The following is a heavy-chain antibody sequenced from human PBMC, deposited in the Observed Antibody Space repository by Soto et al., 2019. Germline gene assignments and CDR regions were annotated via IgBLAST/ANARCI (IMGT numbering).Heavy chain of an antibody. V-gene: IGHV6-1*01. CDR1: GDSVSSNSAA. Sequence: PSQTLALTCAISGDSVSSNSAAWNWIRQSPSRGLEWLGRTYYRSKWYNDYAVSVRSRITINPDTSKNQFSLQLNSVTPEDTAVYYCARVWSQIAVGGPVTEDAFDIWGQGTMVPVSS. CDR2: TYYRSKWYN. J-gene: IGHJ3*02. CDR3: ARVWSQIAVGGPVTEDAFDI. D-gene: IGHD6-19*01.